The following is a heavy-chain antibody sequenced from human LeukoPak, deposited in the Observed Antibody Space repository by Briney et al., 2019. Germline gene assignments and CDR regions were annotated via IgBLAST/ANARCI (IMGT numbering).Heavy chain of an antibody. V-gene: IGHV1-2*02. Sequence: ASVKVSCKASGYTFSGYYMFWVRQAPGQGLEWMGWINSDSGATNYAQKFQGRATMTRDTSISTAYMELSSLRSDDTGVYYCAVATTGTTFFDYWGQGTLVTVSS. J-gene: IGHJ4*02. CDR1: GYTFSGYY. CDR3: AVATTGTTFFDY. CDR2: INSDSGAT. D-gene: IGHD1-1*01.